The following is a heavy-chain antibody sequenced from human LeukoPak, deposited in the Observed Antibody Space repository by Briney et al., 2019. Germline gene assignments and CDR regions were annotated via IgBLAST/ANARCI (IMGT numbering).Heavy chain of an antibody. Sequence: SSVKVSCKASGGSFSTYAFSWVRQAPGQGLEWMGWINPNSGDTSYAQKFQGRVTMTRDTSITTAYMELSSLTSDDTAVYYCARRVAAAGYFDYWGQGTLVTVS. CDR2: INPNSGDT. CDR3: ARRVAAAGYFDY. CDR1: GGSFSTYA. V-gene: IGHV1-2*02. D-gene: IGHD6-13*01. J-gene: IGHJ4*02.